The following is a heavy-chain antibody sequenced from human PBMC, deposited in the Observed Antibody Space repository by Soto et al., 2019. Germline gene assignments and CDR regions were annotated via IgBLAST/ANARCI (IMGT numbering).Heavy chain of an antibody. CDR2: ISWDGGST. CDR1: GFTFDDYT. J-gene: IGHJ4*02. CDR3: AKGGTNDYSPLDF. D-gene: IGHD2-8*01. Sequence: PGGSLRLSCAASGFTFDDYTMHWVRHAPGKGLEWVSLISWDGGSTYYADSVKGRVTISRDNSNNTLWLQMDRLRAEDTAIYYCAKGGTNDYSPLDFCGQGTPVTAPQ. V-gene: IGHV3-43*01.